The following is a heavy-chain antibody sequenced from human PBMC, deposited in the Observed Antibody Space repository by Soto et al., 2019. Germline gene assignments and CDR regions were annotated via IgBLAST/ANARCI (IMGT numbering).Heavy chain of an antibody. CDR1: GGSISSGGYY. J-gene: IGHJ4*02. CDR3: ARATVTKYYFDY. D-gene: IGHD4-17*01. CDR2: IYYSGST. Sequence: SETLSLTCTVSGGSISSGGYYWSWIRQHPGKGLEWIGYIYYSGSTYYNPSHKSRVTISVDTSKNQFSLKLSSVTAADTAVYYCARATVTKYYFDYWGQGTLVTVSS. V-gene: IGHV4-31*03.